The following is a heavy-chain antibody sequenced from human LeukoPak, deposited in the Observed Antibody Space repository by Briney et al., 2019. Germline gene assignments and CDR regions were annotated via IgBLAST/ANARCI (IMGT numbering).Heavy chain of an antibody. CDR3: AMLPYYYDSSGRPNIDY. V-gene: IGHV3-30*04. CDR2: ISYDGSNK. D-gene: IGHD3-22*01. CDR1: GFTFSSYV. J-gene: IGHJ4*02. Sequence: GGSLRLSCAASGFTFSSYVMHWVRQAPGKGLEWVAVISYDGSNKYYADSVKGRFTISRDNAKNSLYLQMNSLRAEDTAVYYCAMLPYYYDSSGRPNIDYWGQGTLVTVSS.